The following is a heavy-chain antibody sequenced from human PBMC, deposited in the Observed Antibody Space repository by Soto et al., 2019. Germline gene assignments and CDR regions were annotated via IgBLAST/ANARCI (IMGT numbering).Heavy chain of an antibody. CDR2: ISSSSSYI. V-gene: IGHV3-21*01. J-gene: IGHJ6*02. CDR1: VFTXSSYS. CDR3: AREEQLATYYYYGMDV. D-gene: IGHD6-6*01. Sequence: GSLRLSCAASVFTXSSYSMNWVRQAPGKGLEWVSSISSSSSYIYYADSVKGRFTISRDNAKNSLYLQMNSLRAEDTAVYYCAREEQLATYYYYGMDVWGQGTTVTVSS.